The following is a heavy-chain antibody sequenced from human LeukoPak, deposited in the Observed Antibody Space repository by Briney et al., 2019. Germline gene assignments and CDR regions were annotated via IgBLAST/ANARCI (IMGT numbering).Heavy chain of an antibody. CDR2: IYYSGST. V-gene: IGHV4-59*12. CDR3: ARPYSSGWYGDYMDV. Sequence: SETLSLTCTVSGGSISSYYWSWIRQPPGKGLEWIGYIYYSGSTYYNPSLKSRVTISVDTSKNQFSLKLSSVTAADTAVYYCARPYSSGWYGDYMDVWGKGTTVTVSS. CDR1: GGSISSYY. D-gene: IGHD6-19*01. J-gene: IGHJ6*03.